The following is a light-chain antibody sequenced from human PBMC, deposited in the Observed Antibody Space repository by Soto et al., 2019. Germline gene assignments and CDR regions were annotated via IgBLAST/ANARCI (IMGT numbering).Light chain of an antibody. CDR2: KAT. CDR3: QQHGTSPYT. Sequence: DIQMTQSPSTLSASVGDRVTITCRASQSITTWLAWYQQKPGKAPKLLIYKATNLQSGVPSRFSGSGSGTEFSLTISSLQPDDFATYYCQQHGTSPYTFGQGTVLEIK. CDR1: QSITTW. J-gene: IGKJ2*01. V-gene: IGKV1-5*03.